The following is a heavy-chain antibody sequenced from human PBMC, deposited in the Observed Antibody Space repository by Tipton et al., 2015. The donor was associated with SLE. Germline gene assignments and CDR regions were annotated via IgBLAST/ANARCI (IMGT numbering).Heavy chain of an antibody. Sequence: TLSLTCTVSGDYITSYYWSWIRQSPGKGLEWIGSVYYSGSTNYNPSLESRVSISVQTSKNQVSLTLSSVTAADTAVYYCARVVTVVATHYYDMDVWGQGTTVTVSS. CDR1: GDYITSYY. V-gene: IGHV4-59*01. CDR2: VYYSGST. D-gene: IGHD2-15*01. J-gene: IGHJ6*02. CDR3: ARVVTVVATHYYDMDV.